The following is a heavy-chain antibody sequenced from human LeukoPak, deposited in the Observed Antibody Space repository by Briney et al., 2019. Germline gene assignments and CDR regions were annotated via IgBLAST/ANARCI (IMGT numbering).Heavy chain of an antibody. V-gene: IGHV4-34*01. CDR1: GGSFKGYY. CDR3: ARGPYRVGPAPRGYYYYYMDV. CDR2: ITHSGST. Sequence: SETLSLTCAIYGGSFKGYYWSWIRQPPGKGLEWIGEITHSGSTNQNPSLESRVTISGDSSTNQFSLNLTSVTAADTAVYYCARGPYRVGPAPRGYYYYYMDVWGKGTTVTVSS. D-gene: IGHD2-15*01. J-gene: IGHJ6*03.